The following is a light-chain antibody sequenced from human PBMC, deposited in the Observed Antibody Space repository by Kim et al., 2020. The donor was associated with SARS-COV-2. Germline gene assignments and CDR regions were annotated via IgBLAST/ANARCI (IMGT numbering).Light chain of an antibody. CDR1: QSVSGNF. CDR3: QQYGHTPQCT. CDR2: DAS. V-gene: IGKV3-20*01. J-gene: IGKJ4*01. Sequence: PWESATLSCRASQSVSGNFLAWYQQTPGQAPRLLIYDASSRATGIPDRFSGSGSGTDFTLAISRRESEDFAVYYCQQYGHTPQCTFGGGTKVDIK.